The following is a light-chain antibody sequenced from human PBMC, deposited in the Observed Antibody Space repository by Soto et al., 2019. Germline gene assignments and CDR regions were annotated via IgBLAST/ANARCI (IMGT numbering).Light chain of an antibody. J-gene: IGKJ4*01. Sequence: EIVLTQSPATLSLSPGERATLSCRASQSISSQLAWYQQKPGQAPRLLIYDASNRATGIPARFRGSGSGTDFTRTIAGLEPEDFAVYYCQRRGNWPSLTFGGGTKVEIK. CDR3: QRRGNWPSLT. CDR1: QSISSQ. V-gene: IGKV3-11*01. CDR2: DAS.